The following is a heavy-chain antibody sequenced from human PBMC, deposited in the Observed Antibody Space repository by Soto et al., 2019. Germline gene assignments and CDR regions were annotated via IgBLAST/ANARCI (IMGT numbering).Heavy chain of an antibody. CDR2: ISYDGSNK. V-gene: IGHV3-30-3*01. J-gene: IGHJ6*02. CDR3: ASPSPEWVLLTGGIYYYGIDV. Sequence: PGGSLRLSCAASGFTFSSYAMHWVRQAPGKGLEWVAVISYDGSNKYYADSVKGRFTISRDNSKNTLYLQMNSLRAEDTAVYYCASPSPEWVLLTGGIYYYGIDVRAQRTTVTGSS. CDR1: GFTFSSYA. D-gene: IGHD1-26*01.